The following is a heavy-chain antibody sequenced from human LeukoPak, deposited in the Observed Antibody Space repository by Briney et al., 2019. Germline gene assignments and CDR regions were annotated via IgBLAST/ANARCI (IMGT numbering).Heavy chain of an antibody. D-gene: IGHD3-10*01. CDR3: AREDPYGSGSVQY. CDR2: ISSSSSYI. CDR1: GFTFSSYS. V-gene: IGHV3-21*01. J-gene: IGHJ4*02. Sequence: GGSLRLSCAASGFTFSSYSMNWVRQAPGKGLEWVSSISSSSSYIYYADSVKGRFTISRDNAKNSLHLQMNSLRAEDTAVYYCAREDPYGSGSVQYWGQGTLVTVSS.